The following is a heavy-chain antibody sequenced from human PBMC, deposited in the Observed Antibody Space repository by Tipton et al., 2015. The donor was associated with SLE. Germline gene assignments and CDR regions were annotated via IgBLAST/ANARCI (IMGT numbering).Heavy chain of an antibody. V-gene: IGHV4-39*07. CDR2: INHSGST. Sequence: TLSLTCTVSGGSISSGDYYWSWIRQPPGKGLEWIGEINHSGSTNYNPSLKSRVTISVDTSKNQFSLKLSSVTAADTAVYYCARLYSSGWSDAFDIWGQGTMVTVSS. CDR3: ARLYSSGWSDAFDI. D-gene: IGHD6-19*01. J-gene: IGHJ3*02. CDR1: GGSISSGDYY.